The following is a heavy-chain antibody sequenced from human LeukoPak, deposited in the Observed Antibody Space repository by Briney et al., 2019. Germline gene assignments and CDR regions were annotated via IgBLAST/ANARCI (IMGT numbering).Heavy chain of an antibody. CDR1: GFTFSNYA. Sequence: GGSLRLSCAASGFTFSNYAMSWVRQAPGKGLEWVSAISGSGDATYYADSVKGRFIISRDNSKNTLYLQMNSLRDDDTAVYYCTSAAVAGTVYWGQGTLVTVSS. V-gene: IGHV3-23*01. D-gene: IGHD6-19*01. CDR3: TSAAVAGTVY. J-gene: IGHJ4*02. CDR2: ISGSGDAT.